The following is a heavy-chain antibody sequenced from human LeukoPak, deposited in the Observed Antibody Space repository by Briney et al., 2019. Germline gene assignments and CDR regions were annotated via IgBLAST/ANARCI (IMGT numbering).Heavy chain of an antibody. CDR2: IYYSGST. J-gene: IGHJ5*02. Sequence: SETLSLTCTVSGGSISSYYWSWIRQPPGKGLEWLGYIYYSGSTNYNPSLKSRVTISVDTSKNQFSLKLSSVTAADTAVYYCARNVWSGYSSDWFDPWGQGALVTVSS. CDR3: ARNVWSGYSSDWFDP. V-gene: IGHV4-59*08. D-gene: IGHD3-3*01. CDR1: GGSISSYY.